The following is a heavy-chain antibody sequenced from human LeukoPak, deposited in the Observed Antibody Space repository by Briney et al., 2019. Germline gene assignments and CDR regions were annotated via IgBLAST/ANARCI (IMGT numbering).Heavy chain of an antibody. J-gene: IGHJ4*02. CDR3: ARVSPAFDY. D-gene: IGHD6-25*01. Sequence: SETLSLTCTVSGGSIGTYYWSWFRQPPGKGLEWIGYIYHSGGTNYNPSLTSRVTISVDTSKNQFSLKLSSVTAADTAVYYCARVSPAFDYWGQGTLVTVSS. CDR1: GGSIGTYY. CDR2: IYHSGGT. V-gene: IGHV4-59*08.